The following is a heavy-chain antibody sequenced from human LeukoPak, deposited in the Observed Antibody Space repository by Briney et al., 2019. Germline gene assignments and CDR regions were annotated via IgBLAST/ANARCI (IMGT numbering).Heavy chain of an antibody. J-gene: IGHJ4*02. D-gene: IGHD3-3*01. CDR2: IIPIFGTA. Sequence: ASVKVSCKASGCTFSSYAISWVRQAPGQGLEWMGGIIPIFGTANYAQKFQGRVTITTDESTSTAYMELSSLRSEDTAVYYCGRDRAGRFGVVQFDYWGQGTLVTVSS. CDR3: GRDRAGRFGVVQFDY. CDR1: GCTFSSYA. V-gene: IGHV1-69*05.